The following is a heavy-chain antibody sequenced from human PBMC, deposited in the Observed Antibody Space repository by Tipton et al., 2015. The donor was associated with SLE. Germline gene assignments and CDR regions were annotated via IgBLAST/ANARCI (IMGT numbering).Heavy chain of an antibody. D-gene: IGHD3-22*01. V-gene: IGHV4-34*01. CDR3: ARDAYYYDSSGLD. CDR1: GGSFSGYF. Sequence: TLSLTCAVYGGSFSGYFWSWIRQPPGKGLEWIGEINHSGSTNYNPSLKSRVTISVDTSKNQFSLKLSSVTAADTAVYYCARDAYYYDSSGLDWGQGTLVTVSS. CDR2: INHSGST. J-gene: IGHJ4*02.